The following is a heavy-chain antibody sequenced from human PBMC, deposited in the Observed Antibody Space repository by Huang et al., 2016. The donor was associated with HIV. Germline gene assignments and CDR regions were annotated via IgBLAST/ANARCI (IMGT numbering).Heavy chain of an antibody. V-gene: IGHV4-39*01. J-gene: IGHJ6*03. CDR2: IYYIGNG. Sequence: QLQLQESGPGLVKPSETLSLTCTVSGGSISSSIYYWGWIRQSPGKGLEWIGSIYYIGNGYYNPSLKSRVTRSVDRSSNQFSLKMHSVTAADTAVYYCASRTTVTTTSNYHYFYMDVWGKGTTVIVSS. D-gene: IGHD4-17*01. CDR1: GGSISSSIYY. CDR3: ASRTTVTTTSNYHYFYMDV.